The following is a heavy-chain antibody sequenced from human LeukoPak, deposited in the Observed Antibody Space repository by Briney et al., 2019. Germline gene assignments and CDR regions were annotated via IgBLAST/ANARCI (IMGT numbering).Heavy chain of an antibody. CDR2: VNHSGYT. D-gene: IGHD4-17*01. Sequence: PSETLSLTCGVSGTSFTSYYWSWIRQAPGKGLEWIVEVNHSGYTTMNPSLKSRVTISVDTSKNQFSLMMTSVTAADTAVYFCARMTTGHDYWGQGTLVTVSS. J-gene: IGHJ4*02. V-gene: IGHV4-34*01. CDR3: ARMTTGHDY. CDR1: GTSFTSYY.